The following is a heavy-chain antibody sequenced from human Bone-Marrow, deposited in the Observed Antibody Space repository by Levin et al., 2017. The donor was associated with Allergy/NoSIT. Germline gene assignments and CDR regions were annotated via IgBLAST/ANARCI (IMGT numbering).Heavy chain of an antibody. D-gene: IGHD3-10*01. Sequence: SETLSLTCAVSGDPITSSHWWGWVRQPPGKGLEWIGEIHHSGSTKYNGSLKSRVTISIDKSKNQFSLKLRSVTAADTAVYYCARGINSAFDIWGQGTMVTVSP. CDR1: GDPITSSHW. CDR3: ARGINSAFDI. V-gene: IGHV4-4*02. CDR2: IHHSGST. J-gene: IGHJ3*02.